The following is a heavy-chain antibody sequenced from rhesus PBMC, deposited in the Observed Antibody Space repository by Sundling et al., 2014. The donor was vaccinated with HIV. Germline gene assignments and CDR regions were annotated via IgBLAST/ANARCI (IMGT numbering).Heavy chain of an antibody. CDR3: ARALYWGDYYDAIDS. CDR1: GGSISGNW. CDR2: IGGSRGST. V-gene: IGHV4-165*01. D-gene: IGHD3-34*01. Sequence: QVQLQESGPGLWKPSETLSLTCVVSGGSISGNWWSWIRQSSGKGLEWIGDIGGSRGSTSYNPSLQSRVSISKDTDKNQFSLTLRSATAADTAVYYCARALYWGDYYDAIDSWGQGVLVTVSS. J-gene: IGHJ4*01.